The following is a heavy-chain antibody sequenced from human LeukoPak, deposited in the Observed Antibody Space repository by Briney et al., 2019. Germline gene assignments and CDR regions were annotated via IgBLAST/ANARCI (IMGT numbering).Heavy chain of an antibody. Sequence: ASVKVSCKASGYTFTGYYMHWVRQAPGQGLEWMGWINPNSGGTNYAQKFQGSVTMTRDTSISTAYMELSRLRSDDTAVYYCARGSIFGVVITPDAFDIWGQGTMVTVSS. J-gene: IGHJ3*02. CDR1: GYTFTGYY. CDR2: INPNSGGT. D-gene: IGHD3-3*01. CDR3: ARGSIFGVVITPDAFDI. V-gene: IGHV1-2*02.